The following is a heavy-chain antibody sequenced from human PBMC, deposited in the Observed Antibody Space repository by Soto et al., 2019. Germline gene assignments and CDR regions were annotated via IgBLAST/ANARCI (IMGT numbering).Heavy chain of an antibody. V-gene: IGHV4-59*01. D-gene: IGHD3-10*01. Sequence: SETLSLTCPLCVVSIVSYYWSWIRQPPGKGLEWIGYIYYSGSTNYNPSLKSRVTISVDTSKNQFSLKLSSVTAADTAVYYCARVWGGAFDIWGQGTMVS. CDR2: IYYSGST. CDR3: ARVWGGAFDI. J-gene: IGHJ3*02. CDR1: VVSIVSYY.